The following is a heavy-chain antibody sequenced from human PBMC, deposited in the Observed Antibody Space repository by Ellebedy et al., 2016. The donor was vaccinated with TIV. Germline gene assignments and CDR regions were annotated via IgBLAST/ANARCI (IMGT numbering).Heavy chain of an antibody. CDR1: GYTFTDYY. CDR3: ARMGFRVTMVQGVIGYFDY. V-gene: IGHV1-46*01. J-gene: IGHJ4*02. Sequence: ASVKVSCXASGYTFTDYYIHWVRQAPGQGLEWMGIINPSGGSTSYAQKFQGRVTMTRDTSISTAYMELSRLRSDDTAVYYCARMGFRVTMVQGVIGYFDYWGQGTLVTVSS. CDR2: INPSGGST. D-gene: IGHD3-10*01.